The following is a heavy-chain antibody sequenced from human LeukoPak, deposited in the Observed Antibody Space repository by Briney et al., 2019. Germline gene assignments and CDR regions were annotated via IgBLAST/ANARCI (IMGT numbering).Heavy chain of an antibody. CDR2: IDHSGST. V-gene: IGHV4-38-2*01. J-gene: IGHJ4*02. CDR3: ARVPHSVEGSMKAVFMHYFDY. CDR1: GYSINSGYC. D-gene: IGHD3-22*01. Sequence: SETLSLTCAVSGYSINSGYCWGWIRQPPGKGLEWIGGIDHSGSTHYNPSLKNRVTISVDTSKNEFSLKLSSVTATDTAVYYCARVPHSVEGSMKAVFMHYFDYWGQGSLVTVSS.